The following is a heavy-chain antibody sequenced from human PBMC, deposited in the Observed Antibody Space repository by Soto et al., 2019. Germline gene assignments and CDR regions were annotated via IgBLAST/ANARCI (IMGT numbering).Heavy chain of an antibody. Sequence: QVQLQESGPGLVKPSQTLSLTCTVSGGSISSGGYYWSWIRQHPGKGLEWIGYIYYSGSTYYNPSRRSRVTISVDASKSQVCLRRSAVTAADTAVYYCAGGGDIAAAGTWGPYYFDYWGQGTLVTVSS. CDR2: IYYSGST. D-gene: IGHD6-13*01. V-gene: IGHV4-31*03. J-gene: IGHJ4*02. CDR3: AGGGDIAAAGTWGPYYFDY. CDR1: GGSISSGGYY.